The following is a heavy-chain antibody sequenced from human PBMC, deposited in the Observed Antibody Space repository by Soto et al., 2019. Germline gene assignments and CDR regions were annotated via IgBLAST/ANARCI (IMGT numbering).Heavy chain of an antibody. J-gene: IGHJ6*02. Sequence: GGSLRLSCVASGFTFSDYYMTWIRQAPGKGLEWVSYISSNGVSMYYGDSVKGRFTISRDDAENSLHLQMNSLRAEDTAVYYCARLASLGHPYYFGMNVWGQGTTVTVSS. CDR2: ISSNGVSM. CDR3: ARLASLGHPYYFGMNV. V-gene: IGHV3-11*01. CDR1: GFTFSDYY.